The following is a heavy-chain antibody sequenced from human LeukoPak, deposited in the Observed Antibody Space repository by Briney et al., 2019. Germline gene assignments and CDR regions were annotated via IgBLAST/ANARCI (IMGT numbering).Heavy chain of an antibody. D-gene: IGHD3-3*01. CDR3: ARHSHYDFWSGYLDY. CDR1: GYTFTSYW. CDR2: IDPSDSYT. V-gene: IGHV5-10-1*01. J-gene: IGHJ4*02. Sequence: GESLKISCKGSGYTFTSYWISWVRQMPGKGLEWMGKIDPSDSYTSHSPSFQGHVTISADKSISAAFLQWSSLKASDTAMYYCARHSHYDFWSGYLDYWGQGTLVTVSS.